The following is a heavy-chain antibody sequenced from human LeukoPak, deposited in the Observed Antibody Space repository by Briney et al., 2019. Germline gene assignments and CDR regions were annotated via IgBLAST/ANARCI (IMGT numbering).Heavy chain of an antibody. CDR2: IYYSGTT. V-gene: IGHV4-39*07. Sequence: PSETLSLTCTVSGGSISSSSYYGGWIRQPPGKGLEWIGSIYYSGTTNYNPSLKSRVTISVDTSKSQFSLKLSSVTAADTATYYCARVSGLNNFDSWGRGTLVTVSS. J-gene: IGHJ4*02. CDR3: ARVSGLNNFDS. CDR1: GGSISSSSYY. D-gene: IGHD1/OR15-1a*01.